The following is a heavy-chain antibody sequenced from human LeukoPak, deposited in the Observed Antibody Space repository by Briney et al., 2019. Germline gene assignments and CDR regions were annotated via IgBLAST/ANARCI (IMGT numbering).Heavy chain of an antibody. Sequence: SETLSLTCAVYGGSFSGYYWSWIRQPPGKGLEWIGYIYYSGSTNYNPSLKSRVTISVDTSKNQFSLKLSSVTAADTAVYYCARVGTVTHGGFDYWGQGTLVTVSS. CDR3: ARVGTVTHGGFDY. D-gene: IGHD4-17*01. V-gene: IGHV4-59*01. J-gene: IGHJ4*02. CDR2: IYYSGST. CDR1: GGSFSGYY.